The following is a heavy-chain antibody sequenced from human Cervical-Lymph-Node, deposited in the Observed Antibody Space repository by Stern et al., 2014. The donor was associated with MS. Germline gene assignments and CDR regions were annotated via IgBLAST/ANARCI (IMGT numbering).Heavy chain of an antibody. CDR3: ARHCGFRPGCIDY. V-gene: IGHV5-51*01. CDR2: NYPGYSDT. J-gene: IGHJ4*02. D-gene: IGHD2-21*01. Sequence: EVQLEESGAEVKKPGESLKISCKGSGYSFTSHWIGWVRQMPGKGLEWMGINYPGYSDTRYSPSFQGQVTISADKSISTAYLQWSSLKASDTATYYCARHCGFRPGCIDYWGQGTLVTVSS. CDR1: GYSFTSHW.